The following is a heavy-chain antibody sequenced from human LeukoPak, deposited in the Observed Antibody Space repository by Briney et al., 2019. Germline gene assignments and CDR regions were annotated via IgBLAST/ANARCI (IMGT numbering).Heavy chain of an antibody. Sequence: GGSLRLSXAASGFTFSSYAMSWVRQAPGKGLEWVSAISGSGGSTYYADSVKGRCTISRDNSKNTLYLQMNSLRAEDTAVYYCAKVKGLYYDILTGYYRGDAFDIWGQGTMVTVSS. V-gene: IGHV3-23*01. D-gene: IGHD3-9*01. CDR2: ISGSGGST. CDR1: GFTFSSYA. J-gene: IGHJ3*02. CDR3: AKVKGLYYDILTGYYRGDAFDI.